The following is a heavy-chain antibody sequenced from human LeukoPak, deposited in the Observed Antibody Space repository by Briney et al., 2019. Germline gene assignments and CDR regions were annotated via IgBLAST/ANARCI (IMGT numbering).Heavy chain of an antibody. Sequence: GGSLRPSCAASGFTVSNYWLTWVRQSPGQGLEWVANIKQDGSEKHYVDSVKGRFTISGDNAKNSLYLQMNSLRAEDTAVYYCARDRQIAYWGQGTLVTVSS. CDR3: ARDRQIAY. J-gene: IGHJ4*02. CDR1: GFTVSNYW. CDR2: IKQDGSEK. V-gene: IGHV3-7*01.